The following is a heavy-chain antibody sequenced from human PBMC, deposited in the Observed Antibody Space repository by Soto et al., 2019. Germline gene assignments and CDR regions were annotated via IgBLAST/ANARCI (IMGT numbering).Heavy chain of an antibody. D-gene: IGHD4-4*01. CDR3: ARTLWRNDYNWGYFDL. V-gene: IGHV3-30-3*01. J-gene: IGHJ2*01. Sequence: QVQLVESGGGVVQPGRSLRLSCAASGFTFSSYAMHWVRQAPGTGLEWVAVISYDGSNKYYADSVKGRFTISRDNSKNTLYLQMNSLRAEDTAVYYCARTLWRNDYNWGYFDLWGRGTLVTVSS. CDR1: GFTFSSYA. CDR2: ISYDGSNK.